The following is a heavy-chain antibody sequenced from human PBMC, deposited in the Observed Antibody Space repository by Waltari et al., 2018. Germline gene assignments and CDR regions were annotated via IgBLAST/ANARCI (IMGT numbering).Heavy chain of an antibody. J-gene: IGHJ6*02. V-gene: IGHV1-2*04. D-gene: IGHD6-13*01. CDR1: GYTFTGYY. CDR3: ATTRIAAAGKYYYYGMDV. Sequence: QVQLVQSGAEVKKPGASVKVSCKASGYTFTGYYMHWVRQAPGQGLEWMGWINPNSGGTNYAQKFQGWVTMTRDTSISTAYMELSRLRSDDTAVYYCATTRIAAAGKYYYYGMDVWGQGTTVTVSS. CDR2: INPNSGGT.